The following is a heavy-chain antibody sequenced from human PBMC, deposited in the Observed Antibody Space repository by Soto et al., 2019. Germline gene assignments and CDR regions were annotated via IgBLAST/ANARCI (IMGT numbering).Heavy chain of an antibody. D-gene: IGHD6-13*01. CDR2: ISYDGNNK. CDR3: AKENGYSSSWFEFDY. J-gene: IGHJ4*02. V-gene: IGHV3-30-3*01. CDR1: GFTYSTYT. Sequence: PGGSLRLSCAASGFTYSTYTMHWVRQAPGKGLEWVAVISYDGNNKFYADSVKGRFTISRDSTKQTLYLQMNSLRAEDTAVYYCAKENGYSSSWFEFDYWGQGTLVTVSS.